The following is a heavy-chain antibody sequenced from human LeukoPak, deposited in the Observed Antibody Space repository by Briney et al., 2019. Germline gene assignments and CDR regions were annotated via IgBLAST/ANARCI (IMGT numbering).Heavy chain of an antibody. Sequence: GGSLRLSCTASGFTFSSYSLNWVRQAPGKGLEWVSVIYSGGSTYYADSVKGRFTISRDNSKNTLYLQMNSLRAEDTAVYYCARGGSARNYYGSGSYHNPLDYWGQGTLVTVSS. D-gene: IGHD3-10*01. CDR1: GFTFSSYS. J-gene: IGHJ4*02. V-gene: IGHV3-66*01. CDR3: ARGGSARNYYGSGSYHNPLDY. CDR2: IYSGGST.